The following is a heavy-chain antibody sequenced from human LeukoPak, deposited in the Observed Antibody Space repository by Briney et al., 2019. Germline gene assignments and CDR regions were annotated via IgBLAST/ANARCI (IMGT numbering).Heavy chain of an antibody. J-gene: IGHJ4*02. CDR2: MNPNSGNT. CDR3: ARGPTPYVWGSYRPLGY. D-gene: IGHD3-16*02. Sequence: ASVKVSCEASGYIFTSYSLNWVRQAPGQGLEWMGWMNPNSGNTGYAQKFQGRVTMTRNTSISTAYMELSSLRSEDTAVYYCARGPTPYVWGSYRPLGYWGQGTLVTVSS. CDR1: GYIFTSYS. V-gene: IGHV1-8*02.